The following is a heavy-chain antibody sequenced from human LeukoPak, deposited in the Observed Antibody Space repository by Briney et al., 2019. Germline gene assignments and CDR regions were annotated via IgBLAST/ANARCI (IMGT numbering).Heavy chain of an antibody. J-gene: IGHJ4*02. CDR2: ISGSGGST. CDR1: GVTFSSYA. CDR3: AKDGVSGSASCYYFDY. V-gene: IGHV3-23*01. Sequence: GGSLRLSCAASGVTFSSYAMSCVRQAPGKGLEWVSAISGSGGSTYYADSVKGRFTISRDNSKNTLYLQMSSLRAEDTAVYYCAKDGVSGSASCYYFDYWGQGALVTVSS. D-gene: IGHD3-10*01.